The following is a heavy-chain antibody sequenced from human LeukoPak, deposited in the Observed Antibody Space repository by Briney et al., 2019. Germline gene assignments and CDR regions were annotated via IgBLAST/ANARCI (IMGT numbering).Heavy chain of an antibody. CDR1: GFTFSSYE. CDR3: AELGITMIGGV. Sequence: PGGSLRLSCAASGFTFSSYEMNWVRQAPGKGLEWVSYISSSGSTIYYADSVKGRFTISRDNVKNSLYLQMNSLRAEDTAVYYCAELGITMIGGVWGEGTTVTISS. J-gene: IGHJ6*04. V-gene: IGHV3-48*03. CDR2: ISSSGSTI. D-gene: IGHD3-10*02.